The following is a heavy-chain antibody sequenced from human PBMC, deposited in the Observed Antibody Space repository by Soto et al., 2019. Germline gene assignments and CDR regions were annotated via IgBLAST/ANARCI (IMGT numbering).Heavy chain of an antibody. J-gene: IGHJ6*02. CDR2: ISGSGGNT. D-gene: IGHD4-4*01. V-gene: IGHV3-23*01. CDR3: GKAVYSNLEYGMDV. CDR1: GLTFSNYA. Sequence: EVQLLDSGGGLVQPGGSLRLSCAASGLTFSNYAMTWVRQAPGKGLEWVSGISGSGGNTYYADSVKGRFTISRDNSNNTLYLQLNSLRAEDTAVYYCGKAVYSNLEYGMDVWGQGTTVTVSS.